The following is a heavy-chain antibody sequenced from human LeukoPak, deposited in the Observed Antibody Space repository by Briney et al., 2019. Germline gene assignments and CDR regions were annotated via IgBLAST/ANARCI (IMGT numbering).Heavy chain of an antibody. D-gene: IGHD1-26*01. CDR1: GFTFSSYG. J-gene: IGHJ3*02. V-gene: IGHV3-33*01. CDR3: ARVRYSGSYRDAFDI. CDR2: IWYDGGNK. Sequence: GGSLRLSCAASGFTFSSYGMHWVRQAPGKGLEWVAVIWYDGGNKYYADSVKGRFTISRDNSKNTLYLQMNSLRAEDTAVYYCARVRYSGSYRDAFDIWGQGTMVTVSS.